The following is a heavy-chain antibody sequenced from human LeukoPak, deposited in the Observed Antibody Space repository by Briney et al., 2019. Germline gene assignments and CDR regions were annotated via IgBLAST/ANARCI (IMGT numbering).Heavy chain of an antibody. J-gene: IGHJ4*02. CDR2: IFNTGNT. CDR3: ASRPADTTWYGVFDY. Sequence: SETLSLTCSVSGGSINSHYWSWIRQPPGKRLEWIGYIFNTGNTNYNPSLASRVTMSEDTSRAQFLLRLSPVTAADTAIYYCASRPADTTWYGVFDYWSQGTLVTVSS. V-gene: IGHV4-59*11. CDR1: GGSINSHY. D-gene: IGHD3-10*01.